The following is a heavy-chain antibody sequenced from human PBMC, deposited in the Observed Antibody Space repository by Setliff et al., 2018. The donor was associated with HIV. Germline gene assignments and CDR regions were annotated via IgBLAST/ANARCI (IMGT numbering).Heavy chain of an antibody. CDR1: GFSLSNTRMG. CDR3: AHRLEMATISPDAFDI. J-gene: IGHJ3*02. V-gene: IGHV2-26*01. CDR2: IFPNDEK. D-gene: IGHD5-12*01. Sequence: SGPTLVNPTEPLTLTCTVSGFSLSNTRMGVSWIRQPPGKALEWLAHIFPNDEKSYSASLKRRLTISEDTSKNQVVLTMTNMDPVDTATYYCAHRLEMATISPDAFDIWGQGTMVTVSS.